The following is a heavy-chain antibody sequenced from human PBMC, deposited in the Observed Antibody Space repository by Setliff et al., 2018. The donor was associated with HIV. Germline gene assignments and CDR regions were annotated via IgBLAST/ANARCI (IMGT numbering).Heavy chain of an antibody. J-gene: IGHJ4*02. CDR2: IYSGGST. D-gene: IGHD3-22*01. CDR3: AKDRYYDSSGSPFDY. Sequence: GGSLRLSCVGSGFTFNGYAMSWVRQAPGKGLEWVSVIYSGGSTYYADSVKGRFTISRDNSKNTLYLQMNSLRAEDTAVYYCAKDRYYDSSGSPFDYWGQGTLVTVSS. V-gene: IGHV3-53*05. CDR1: GFTFNGYA.